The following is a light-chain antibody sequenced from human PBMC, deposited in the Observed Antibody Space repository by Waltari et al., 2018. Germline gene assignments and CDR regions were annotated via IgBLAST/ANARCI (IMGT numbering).Light chain of an antibody. V-gene: IGLV4-69*01. CDR2: LDADGSQ. CDR3: QTWDAGIAL. J-gene: IGLJ2*01. Sequence: QPVVTQSPSISASLGASVKVTCTLTSGHSRDSVASHQLQEGKAPRYLIRLDADGSQRKGNGIPDRFSGSSSGTERYLTISNLQSEDEADYYCQTWDAGIALFGGGTRLTVL. CDR1: SGHSRDS.